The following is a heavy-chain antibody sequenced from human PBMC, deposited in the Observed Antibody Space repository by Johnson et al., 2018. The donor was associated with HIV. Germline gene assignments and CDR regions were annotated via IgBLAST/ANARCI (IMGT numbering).Heavy chain of an antibody. Sequence: HVQLVESGGGVVQPGRSLRLSCAASGFTFISYAMHWVRQAPGKGLEWVAVISYDGSNKYYADSVKGRFTISRDNSKNTLYLQMNSLRAEDTAVYYCAREQGSGSYSIHAFDIWGQGTMVTVSS. V-gene: IGHV3-30-3*01. CDR2: ISYDGSNK. J-gene: IGHJ3*02. CDR1: GFTFISYA. CDR3: AREQGSGSYSIHAFDI. D-gene: IGHD1-26*01.